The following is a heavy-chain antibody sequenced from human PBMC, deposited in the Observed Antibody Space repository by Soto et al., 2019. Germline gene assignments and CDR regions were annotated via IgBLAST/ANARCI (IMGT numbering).Heavy chain of an antibody. Sequence: ASVKVSCKASGYTFTSYYMHWVRQAPGQGLEWMGIINPSGGSTSYAQKFQGRVTMTRDTSTSTVYMELSSLRSEDTAVYYCVRDSGAKLSSSWGQGTPVTVSS. CDR1: GYTFTSYY. V-gene: IGHV1-46*01. D-gene: IGHD6-13*01. CDR3: VRDSGAKLSSS. J-gene: IGHJ4*02. CDR2: INPSGGST.